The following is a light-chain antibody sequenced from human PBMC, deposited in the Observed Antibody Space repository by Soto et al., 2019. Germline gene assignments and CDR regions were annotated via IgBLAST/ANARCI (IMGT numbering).Light chain of an antibody. V-gene: IGLV1-51*01. CDR1: SSNIGNNY. Sequence: QSVLTQPPSVSAAPGQKVTTSCSGGSSNIGNNYVSWYQQLPGTAPKLLIYENNKRPSGIPDRFSGSKSGTSATLGITGLQTGDEADYYCGTWDSSLSAVVFGGGTKLTVL. CDR2: ENN. J-gene: IGLJ2*01. CDR3: GTWDSSLSAVV.